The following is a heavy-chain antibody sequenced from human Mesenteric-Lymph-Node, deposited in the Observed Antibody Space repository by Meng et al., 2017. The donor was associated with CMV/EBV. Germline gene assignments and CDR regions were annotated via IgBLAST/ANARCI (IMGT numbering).Heavy chain of an antibody. J-gene: IGHJ4*02. CDR2: IRGNGGSA. Sequence: LTCAASGFTFSDYTMTWVRQAPGKGLERVSRIRGNGGSAAYADSVQDRFTTSRDNSQNTLYLQMNSLRVEDTAVYYCAKGATFGVTAPDYWGQGTLVTVSS. CDR3: AKGATFGVTAPDY. CDR1: GFTFSDYT. V-gene: IGHV3-23*01. D-gene: IGHD3-3*01.